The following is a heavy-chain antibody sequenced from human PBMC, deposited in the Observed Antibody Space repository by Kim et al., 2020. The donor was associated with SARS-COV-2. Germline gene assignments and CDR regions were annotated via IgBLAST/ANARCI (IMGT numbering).Heavy chain of an antibody. Sequence: GGSLRLSCAASGFTFSTYDMHWVRQASGKGLEWVSGIGTAGETYYAGSVKGRFAISREDAKNSLNLQMNSLITGDTAVYYCARESLTLDAFDIWGQGTKVTVSS. CDR1: GFTFSTYD. CDR3: ARESLTLDAFDI. V-gene: IGHV3-13*04. CDR2: IGTAGET. D-gene: IGHD3-10*01. J-gene: IGHJ3*02.